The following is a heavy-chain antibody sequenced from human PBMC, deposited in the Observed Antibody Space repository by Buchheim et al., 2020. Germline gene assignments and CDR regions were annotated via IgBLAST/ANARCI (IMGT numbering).Heavy chain of an antibody. CDR2: IWYDGSNK. V-gene: IGHV3-33*06. CDR3: AKLGHSSSSGDYYYYGMDV. Sequence: QVQLVESGGGVVQPGRSLRLSCAASGFTFSSYGMHWVRQAPGKGLEWVAVIWYDGSNKYYADSVKGRFTISRDNSKNTLYLQMNSLRAEDTAVYYCAKLGHSSSSGDYYYYGMDVWGQGTT. J-gene: IGHJ6*02. CDR1: GFTFSSYG. D-gene: IGHD6-6*01.